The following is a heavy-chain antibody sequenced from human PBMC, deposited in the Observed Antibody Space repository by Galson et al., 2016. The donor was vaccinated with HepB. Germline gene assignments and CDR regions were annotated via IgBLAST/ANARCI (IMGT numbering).Heavy chain of an antibody. CDR3: VQGSTAPAV. Sequence: SLRLSCAASGFTFSSHWMHWVRQAPGKGLVCVSRLKSDGRSTYYADSVKGRFTISRDNSKNTLSLQMNSLTADDTAIYYCVQGSTAPAVWGKGTTVTVSS. V-gene: IGHV3-74*01. CDR2: LKSDGRST. J-gene: IGHJ6*04. CDR1: GFTFSSHW. D-gene: IGHD2-2*01.